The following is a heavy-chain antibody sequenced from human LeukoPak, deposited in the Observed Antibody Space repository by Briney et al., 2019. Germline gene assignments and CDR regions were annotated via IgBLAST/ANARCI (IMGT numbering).Heavy chain of an antibody. J-gene: IGHJ4*02. CDR3: VKLAGYCTSRTCWYFEY. D-gene: IGHD2-8*01. Sequence: GGSLRLSCAASGFTFSSYAMSWVRQAPGTGLEWVSLIADIGGDTYHADSVKGRFSISRDNSWNTLYLQMNSLRAEDTAVYYCVKLAGYCTSRTCWYFEYWGQGTLVTVSS. CDR1: GFTFSSYA. CDR2: IADIGGDT. V-gene: IGHV3-23*01.